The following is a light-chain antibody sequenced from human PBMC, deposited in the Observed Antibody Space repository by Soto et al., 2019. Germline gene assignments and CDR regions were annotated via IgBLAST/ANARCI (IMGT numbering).Light chain of an antibody. J-gene: IGLJ3*02. V-gene: IGLV1-44*01. Sequence: QSVLTQSPSASGTPGQRVTISCSGSNSNLGRNTVNWYQQFPGTAPRLLIYGDNYRPAGVPDRFSGSKSGTSASLAISGLQSEDEADYHCATWDDSLNGPVFGGGTKVTVL. CDR1: NSNLGRNT. CDR2: GDN. CDR3: ATWDDSLNGPV.